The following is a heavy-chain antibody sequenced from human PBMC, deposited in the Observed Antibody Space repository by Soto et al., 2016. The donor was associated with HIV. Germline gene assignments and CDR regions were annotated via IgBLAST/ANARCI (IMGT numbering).Heavy chain of an antibody. CDR1: GFTFSTYW. CDR3: ARDRFFLDWFLYY. Sequence: EVQLVESGGGLVQPGGSLRLSRAVSGFTFSTYWMHWVRQAPGKGLMWVARINADGSSTSYADSVKGRFTVSRDNAKNTLYLQMNSLRAEDTAVYYCARDRFFLDWFLYYWGQGTLVTVSS. V-gene: IGHV3-74*01. D-gene: IGHD3-3*01. CDR2: INADGSST. J-gene: IGHJ4*02.